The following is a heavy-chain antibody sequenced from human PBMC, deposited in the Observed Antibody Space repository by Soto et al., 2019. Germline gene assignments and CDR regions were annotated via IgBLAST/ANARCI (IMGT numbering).Heavy chain of an antibody. CDR1: GGTFSSYA. Sequence: QVQLVQSGAEVKKPGSSVKVSCKASGGTFSSYAISWVRQAPGQGLEWMGGIIPIFGTANYAQKFQGRVTITADESTSTAYMELSSLRSEDTAVYYCARDIAYCGADCYLGSYFQHWGQGTLVTVSS. V-gene: IGHV1-69*01. CDR2: IIPIFGTA. J-gene: IGHJ1*01. CDR3: ARDIAYCGADCYLGSYFQH. D-gene: IGHD2-21*02.